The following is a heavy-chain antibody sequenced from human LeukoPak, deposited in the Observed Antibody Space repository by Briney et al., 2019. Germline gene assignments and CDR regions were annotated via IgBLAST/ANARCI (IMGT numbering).Heavy chain of an antibody. CDR2: ISYDGSNK. CDR3: TRRLSDDYYYGMDV. CDR1: GFTFSSYG. V-gene: IGHV3-30*03. Sequence: GGSLRLSCAASGFTFSSYGMHWVRQAPGKGLEWVAVISYDGSNKYYADSVKGRFTISRDNSKNTLYLQMNSLKTEDTAVYYCTRRLSDDYYYGMDVWGQGTTVTVSS. J-gene: IGHJ6*02.